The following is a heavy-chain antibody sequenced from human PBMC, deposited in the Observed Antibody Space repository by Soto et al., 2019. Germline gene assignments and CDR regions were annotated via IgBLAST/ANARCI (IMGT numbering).Heavy chain of an antibody. J-gene: IGHJ6*02. CDR2: ISAYNGNT. Sequence: QVQLVQSGAEVKKPGASVKVSCKASGYTFTSYGISWVRQAPGQGLEWMGWISAYNGNTNYAQKLQGRVTMTTDTFTSTAYMELRSLRSDDTAVYYCARDPTIFGVVISGMDVWGQGTTVTVSS. CDR3: ARDPTIFGVVISGMDV. V-gene: IGHV1-18*04. D-gene: IGHD3-3*01. CDR1: GYTFTSYG.